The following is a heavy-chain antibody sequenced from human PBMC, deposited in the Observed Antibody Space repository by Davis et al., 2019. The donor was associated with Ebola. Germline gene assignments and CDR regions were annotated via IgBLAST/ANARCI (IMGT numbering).Heavy chain of an antibody. D-gene: IGHD2-8*01. CDR3: AEGGTNNFLGAN. Sequence: GESLKISCAASAFTFSSDWIHWVRQAPGEGLVWVSAINSDGSDTKYAGSVKGRFTISRDSAQNTLYLQMTSLRVEDTAVFYCAEGGTNNFLGANWGQGTLVTVSS. CDR1: AFTFSSDW. CDR2: INSDGSDT. V-gene: IGHV3-74*03. J-gene: IGHJ4*02.